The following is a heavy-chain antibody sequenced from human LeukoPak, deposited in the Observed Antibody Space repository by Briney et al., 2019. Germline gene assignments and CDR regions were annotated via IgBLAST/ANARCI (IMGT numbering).Heavy chain of an antibody. CDR1: GFTFSTYA. Sequence: GGSLRLSCAASGFTFSTYAMSWVRQAPGKGLEWVSTISDSGANTYYADSVKGRFTISRDNSKNTLYLQKNSLRADDTAIYYCAKSMTLQWRGFFDLWGRGTHVTVSS. CDR3: AKSMTLQWRGFFDL. J-gene: IGHJ2*01. V-gene: IGHV3-23*01. CDR2: ISDSGANT. D-gene: IGHD6-19*01.